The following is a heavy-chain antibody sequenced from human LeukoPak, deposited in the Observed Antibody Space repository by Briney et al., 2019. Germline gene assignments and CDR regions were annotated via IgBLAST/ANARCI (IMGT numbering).Heavy chain of an antibody. CDR1: GYTLISYG. V-gene: IGHV1-18*01. CDR2: ISAYNGNT. J-gene: IGHJ6*03. Sequence: ASVKVSCKASGYTLISYGITWVRQAPGQGLEWMGWISAYNGNTKYPQKLQGRVTMTTDTSTSTAYMELRSLRSDDPAVYYCARGPIIDIVIVPAADDYYYMDVWGKGTTVTVSS. D-gene: IGHD2-2*01. CDR3: ARGPIIDIVIVPAADDYYYMDV.